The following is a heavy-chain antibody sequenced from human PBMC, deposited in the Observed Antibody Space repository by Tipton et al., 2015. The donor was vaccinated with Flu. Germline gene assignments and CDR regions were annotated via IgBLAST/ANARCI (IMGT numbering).Heavy chain of an antibody. CDR1: GFTFTNYW. CDR3: ARKLGEY. Sequence: SLRLSCATSGFTFTNYWMSWIRQAPRKGLEWVAHISQDGNDKYYVDSVKGRFTISRDNAKKSLSLQMNSLTAEDTAMYYCARKLGEYWGQGILVTVSS. J-gene: IGHJ4*02. CDR2: ISQDGNDK. V-gene: IGHV3-7*03. D-gene: IGHD3-16*01.